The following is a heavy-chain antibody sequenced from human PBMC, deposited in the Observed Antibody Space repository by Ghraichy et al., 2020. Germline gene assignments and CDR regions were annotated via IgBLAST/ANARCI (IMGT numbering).Heavy chain of an antibody. CDR3: ARRIVGTQRRDY. V-gene: IGHV4-34*01. CDR2: INHSGST. Sequence: SETLSLTCAVYGGSFSGYYWSWIRQPPGKGLEWIGEINHSGSTNYNPSLKSRVTISVDTSKNQFSLKLSSVTAADTAVYYCARRIVGTQRRDYWGQGTLVTVS. J-gene: IGHJ4*02. D-gene: IGHD1-26*01. CDR1: GGSFSGYY.